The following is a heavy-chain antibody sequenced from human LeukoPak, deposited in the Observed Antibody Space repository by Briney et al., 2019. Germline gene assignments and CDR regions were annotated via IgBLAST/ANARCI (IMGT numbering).Heavy chain of an antibody. D-gene: IGHD1-14*01. CDR1: GGSISSGGYS. CDR2: IYHSGST. J-gene: IGHJ6*03. V-gene: IGHV4-30-2*01. CDR3: ARSYNDYYYYYMDV. Sequence: PSQTLSLTCAVSGGSISSGGYSWSWIRQPPGKGLEWIGYIYHSGSTYHNPSLKSRVTISVDRSKNQFSLKLSSVTAADTAVYYCARSYNDYYYYYMDVWGKGTTVTVSS.